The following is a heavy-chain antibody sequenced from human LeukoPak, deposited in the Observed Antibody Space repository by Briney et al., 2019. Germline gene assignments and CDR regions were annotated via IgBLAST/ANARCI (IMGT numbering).Heavy chain of an antibody. CDR1: GFTFGDDT. V-gene: IGHV3-49*04. CDR3: TRGLAATGLRFDY. D-gene: IGHD6-13*01. Sequence: HPGRSLRLSCTASGFTFGDDTMNWVRQAPGGGLEWVGFIRSNAYGGTTEYAASVKGRFTISRDDSKNIAYLQMNSLRTEDTALYYCTRGLAATGLRFDYWGQGTLVTVSS. CDR2: IRSNAYGGTT. J-gene: IGHJ4*02.